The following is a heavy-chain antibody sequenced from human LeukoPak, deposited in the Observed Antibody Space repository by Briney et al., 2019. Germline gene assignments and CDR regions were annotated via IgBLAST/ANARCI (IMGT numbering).Heavy chain of an antibody. CDR2: IYHSGST. CDR3: ARSSSYCSSTSCYANWFDP. CDR1: GGSISSSNW. Sequence: PSETLSLTCAVSGGSISSSNWWSWVRQPPGKGLEWIGEIYHSGSTNYNPSPKSRVTISVDKSKNQFSLKLSSVTAADTAVYYCARSSSYCSSTSCYANWFDPWGQGTLVTVSS. D-gene: IGHD2-2*01. J-gene: IGHJ5*02. V-gene: IGHV4-4*02.